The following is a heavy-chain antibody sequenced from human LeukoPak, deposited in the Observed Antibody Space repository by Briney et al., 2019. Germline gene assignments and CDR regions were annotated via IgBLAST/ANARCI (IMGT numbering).Heavy chain of an antibody. Sequence: GGFPRLSCAAPGFTFSSYWMGWVRPAPGKGLEWVGNIKQDGSEKYYVDSVKGRFTISRDNAKNSLYLQMNSLRAEDTAVYYCARGLKFWGQGTLVTVSS. CDR3: ARGLKF. V-gene: IGHV3-7*01. D-gene: IGHD3-16*01. J-gene: IGHJ4*02. CDR2: IKQDGSEK. CDR1: GFTFSSYW.